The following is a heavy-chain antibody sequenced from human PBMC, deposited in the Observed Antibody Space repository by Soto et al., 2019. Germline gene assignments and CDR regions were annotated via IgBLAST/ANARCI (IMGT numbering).Heavy chain of an antibody. CDR3: ARDNSDDSSGYYSLFFDY. D-gene: IGHD3-22*01. Sequence: PSETLSLTCTVSGGSISSGDYYWSWIRQPPGKGLEWIGYIYYSGSTYYNPSLKSRVTISVDTSKNQFSLKLSSVTAADTAVYYCARDNSDDSSGYYSLFFDYWGQGTLVTVSS. J-gene: IGHJ4*02. CDR2: IYYSGST. CDR1: GGSISSGDYY. V-gene: IGHV4-30-4*01.